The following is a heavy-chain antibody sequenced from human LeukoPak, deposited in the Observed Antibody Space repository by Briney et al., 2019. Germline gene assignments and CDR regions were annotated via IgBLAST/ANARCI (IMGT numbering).Heavy chain of an antibody. CDR3: ARGGKSAFYYGKDV. J-gene: IGHJ6*02. V-gene: IGHV3-53*01. D-gene: IGHD5-12*01. CDR1: GFTVSSNY. Sequence: GGSLRLSCAASGFTVSSNYMSWVRQAPGKGLEWVSVIYSGGSTYYADSVKGRFTISRDNSKNTLYLQMNSLRAEDTAAYYCARGGKSAFYYGKDVWGQGTTVTVSS. CDR2: IYSGGST.